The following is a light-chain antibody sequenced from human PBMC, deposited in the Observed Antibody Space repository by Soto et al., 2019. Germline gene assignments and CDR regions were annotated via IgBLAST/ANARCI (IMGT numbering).Light chain of an antibody. CDR2: DAS. J-gene: IGKJ1*01. V-gene: IGKV3-11*01. CDR1: QSVNNY. CDR3: QQRMNPPWT. Sequence: EIVLTQSPATLSLSPGERATLSCRASQSVNNYLVWYQQKPGQPPRALIYDASNRATGILARFSGSGSGTDFTLTISGLEPEDFAVYYCQQRMNPPWTFGQGTKVEI.